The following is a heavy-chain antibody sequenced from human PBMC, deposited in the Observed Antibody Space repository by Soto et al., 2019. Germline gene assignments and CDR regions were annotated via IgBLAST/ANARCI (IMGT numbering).Heavy chain of an antibody. CDR2: INHSEST. J-gene: IGHJ5*02. V-gene: IGHV4-34*01. CDR3: ARAASRRSNWFDP. Sequence: QVQLQQWGAGLLKASETLSLTCAVYGGSFSTYYWNWIRQPPGKGQGWIGEINHSESTHYNPPLKARDTISLATSKNQFFLKLSSVAAADTAVHYCARAASRRSNWFDPWGQGTLVTVSS. CDR1: GGSFSTYY.